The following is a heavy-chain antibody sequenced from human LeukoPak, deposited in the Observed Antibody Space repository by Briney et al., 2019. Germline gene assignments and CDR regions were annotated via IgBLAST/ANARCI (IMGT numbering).Heavy chain of an antibody. D-gene: IGHD1-1*01. CDR2: MYYGGSS. V-gene: IGHV4-39*01. CDR3: ARSPTTISNWYFDL. J-gene: IGHJ2*01. Sequence: PSETLSLTCTVSGVSISSGGYYWGWIRQPPGRGLEWIGSMYYGGSSSHNSSLKSRVAISEDTSKNQFSLRLRSVTAADTAVYYCARSPTTISNWYFDLWGRGTLVTVSS. CDR1: GVSISSGGYY.